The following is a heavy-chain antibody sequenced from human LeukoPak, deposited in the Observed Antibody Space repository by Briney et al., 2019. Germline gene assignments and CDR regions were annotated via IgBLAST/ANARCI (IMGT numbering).Heavy chain of an antibody. CDR3: ARGPGIAVAPLQH. CDR1: GFTLGSHS. V-gene: IGHV3-21*01. J-gene: IGHJ1*01. Sequence: GGSLRLSCAVSGFTLGSHSMTWVRQAPGKGLEWVSSIRSSGRDKFYADSVKGRFTIARDDAKNSLFLQMNSLRAEDTAVYYCARGPGIAVAPLQHWGQGTLVTVSS. D-gene: IGHD6-19*01. CDR2: IRSSGRDK.